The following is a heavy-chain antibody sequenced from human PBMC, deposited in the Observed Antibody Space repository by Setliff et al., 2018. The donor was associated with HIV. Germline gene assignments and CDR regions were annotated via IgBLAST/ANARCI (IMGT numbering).Heavy chain of an antibody. CDR1: GGSISSGSYY. J-gene: IGHJ6*04. V-gene: IGHV4-61*02. Sequence: SETLSLTCTVSGGSISSGSYYWSWIRQPAGKGLEWIGSIFYTGSTYYNPSLKSRVTISVDTSKNQVSLKLSSVTAADTAVYYCARDQRYCTNALCPEALDVWGKGTTVTVSS. CDR2: IFYTGST. CDR3: ARDQRYCTNALCPEALDV. D-gene: IGHD2-8*01.